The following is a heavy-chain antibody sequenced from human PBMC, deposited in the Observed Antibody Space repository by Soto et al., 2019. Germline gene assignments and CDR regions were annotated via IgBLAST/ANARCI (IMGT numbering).Heavy chain of an antibody. CDR3: ARVTHGSGSYPSPFDY. J-gene: IGHJ4*02. Sequence: SQTLSLTCAISGDSVSSNSAAWNWIRQSPSRGLEWLGRTYYRSKWYNDYAVSVKSRITINPDTSKNQFSLQLNSVTPEDTAVYYCARVTHGSGSYPSPFDYWGQGTMVTVSS. CDR1: GDSVSSNSAA. CDR2: TYYRSKWYN. D-gene: IGHD3-10*01. V-gene: IGHV6-1*01.